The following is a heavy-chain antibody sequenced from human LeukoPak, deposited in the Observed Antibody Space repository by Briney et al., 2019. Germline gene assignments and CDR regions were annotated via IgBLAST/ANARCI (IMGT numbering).Heavy chain of an antibody. J-gene: IGHJ5*02. CDR3: ARAPPYYEFLSGHDWVDA. D-gene: IGHD3-3*01. CDR2: IYISGST. Sequence: SETLSLTCTVSVDSISSGSYHCSWIRQPAGKGLEWIGRIYISGSTNYNPSLKSRATISEVTPKTQFTLKLSEITPADTAVYYCARAPPYYEFLSGHDWVDAWGEGALVTVSS. V-gene: IGHV4-61*02. CDR1: VDSISSGSYH.